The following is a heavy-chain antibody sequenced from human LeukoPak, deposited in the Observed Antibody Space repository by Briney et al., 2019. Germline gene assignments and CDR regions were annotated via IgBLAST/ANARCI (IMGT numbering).Heavy chain of an antibody. J-gene: IGHJ1*01. CDR1: GFTFSDYY. D-gene: IGHD6-19*01. V-gene: IGHV3-11*01. CDR3: ARDSSGWYLQYFQH. CDR2: ISSSGSTI. Sequence: GGSLRLSCAASGFTFSDYYVSWLRQAPGKGVEGVSYISSSGSTIYYAGSVKGRFTISRDNAKNSLYLQMNSLRAEDTAVYYCARDSSGWYLQYFQHWGQGTLVTVSS.